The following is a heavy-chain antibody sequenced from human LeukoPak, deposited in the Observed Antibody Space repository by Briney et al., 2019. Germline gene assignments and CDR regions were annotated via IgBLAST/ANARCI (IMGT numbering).Heavy chain of an antibody. D-gene: IGHD2-2*01. CDR1: GGTFSSYA. J-gene: IGHJ6*02. CDR2: IIPIFGIA. CDR3: AGAPGSNIVVVPAAPGIGGYYYYGMDV. V-gene: IGHV1-69*04. Sequence: GASVKVSCKASGGTFSSYAISWVRQAPGQGLEWMGRIIPIFGIANYAQKLQGRVTITADKSTSTAYMELSSLRSEDTAVYYCAGAPGSNIVVVPAAPGIGGYYYYGMDVWGQGTTVTVSS.